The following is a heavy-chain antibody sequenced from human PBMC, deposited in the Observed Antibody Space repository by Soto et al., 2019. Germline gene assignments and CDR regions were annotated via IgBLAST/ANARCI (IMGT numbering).Heavy chain of an antibody. CDR3: ARYLDSGPAAF. J-gene: IGHJ4*02. Sequence: EVQLEASGGDLVQPGGSLRLSCAASGFSFSNYWMSWVRQAPGKGLEWVANIYKDGSETRYADSVKGRFNIFRDNAKNSLYLQLTSLRAEDTAVYSCARYLDSGPAAFWGQGTLVTVSS. CDR2: IYKDGSET. CDR1: GFSFSNYW. D-gene: IGHD1-1*01. V-gene: IGHV3-7*01.